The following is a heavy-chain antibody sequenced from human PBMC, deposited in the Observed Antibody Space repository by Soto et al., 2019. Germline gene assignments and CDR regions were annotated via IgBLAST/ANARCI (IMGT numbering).Heavy chain of an antibody. Sequence: GGSLRLSCAASGFTFSSYAMSWVRQAPGKGLEWVSAISAGGDTTYYADSVKGRFTLSRDNSKNTLYLQMNSLRAEDTAVFYCAKDVEAAAGISRASYGLDVWGQGTTVTVSS. D-gene: IGHD6-13*01. CDR3: AKDVEAAAGISRASYGLDV. V-gene: IGHV3-23*01. CDR2: ISAGGDTT. J-gene: IGHJ6*02. CDR1: GFTFSSYA.